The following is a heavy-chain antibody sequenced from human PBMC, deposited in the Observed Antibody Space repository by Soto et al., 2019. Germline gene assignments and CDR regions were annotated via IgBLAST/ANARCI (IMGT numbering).Heavy chain of an antibody. D-gene: IGHD3-9*01. CDR1: GFTFSSYA. V-gene: IGHV3-23*01. J-gene: IGHJ6*03. CDR3: AKDASLVENTDYDILTGYSITSGDYYYYMDV. Sequence: GGSLRLSCAASGFTFSSYAMSWVRQAPGKGLEWVSAISGSGGSTYYADSVKGRFTISRDNSKNMLYLQMNSLRAEDTAVYYCAKDASLVENTDYDILTGYSITSGDYYYYMDVWGKGTTVTVS. CDR2: ISGSGGST.